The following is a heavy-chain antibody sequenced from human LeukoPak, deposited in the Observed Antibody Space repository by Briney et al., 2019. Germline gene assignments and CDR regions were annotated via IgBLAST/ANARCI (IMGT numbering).Heavy chain of an antibody. D-gene: IGHD5-24*01. V-gene: IGHV4-59*01. CDR2: IYYSGST. CDR3: AREADGYNHFDY. CDR1: GGSISSYY. Sequence: SETLSLTCTVSGGSISSYYWSWIRHPPGKGLEWIGYIYYSGSTNYNPSLKSRVTISVDTSKNQFSLKLSSVTAADTAVYYCAREADGYNHFDYWGQGTLVTVSS. J-gene: IGHJ4*02.